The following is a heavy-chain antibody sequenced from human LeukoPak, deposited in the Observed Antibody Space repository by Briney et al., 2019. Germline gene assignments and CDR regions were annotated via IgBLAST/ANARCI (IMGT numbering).Heavy chain of an antibody. D-gene: IGHD1-26*01. V-gene: IGHV3-72*01. Sequence: GGSLGLSCAASGFILSDHYIDWVRQAPGKGLEWVGRGRDKARSYTTDYAASVKGRFTISRDDSKSSVYLQMNSLKTEDTAMYYCVRIDMGAASRDAFDIWGQGTMVTVSS. CDR3: VRIDMGAASRDAFDI. CDR1: GFILSDHY. CDR2: GRDKARSYTT. J-gene: IGHJ3*02.